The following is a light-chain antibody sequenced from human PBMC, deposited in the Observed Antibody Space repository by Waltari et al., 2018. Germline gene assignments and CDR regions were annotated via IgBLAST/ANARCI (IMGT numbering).Light chain of an antibody. CDR2: DVT. V-gene: IGLV2-14*03. J-gene: IGLJ3*02. CDR3: SSFTSSTTWV. Sequence: QSALTQPASVSGSPGQSLTLSCIGPSSAIGSHDSVSWYQQTPGKAPKLLIYDVTKWPSGISNRFSGSKSGNTASLTISGLQTEDEAHYYCSSFTSSTTWVFGGGTKVTVL. CDR1: SSAIGSHDS.